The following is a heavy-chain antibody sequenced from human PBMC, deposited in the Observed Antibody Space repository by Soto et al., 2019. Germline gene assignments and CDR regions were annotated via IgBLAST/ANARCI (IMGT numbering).Heavy chain of an antibody. D-gene: IGHD6-19*01. J-gene: IGHJ3*02. CDR1: GFTFSSYA. CDR3: ARDRGLAVAGKNAFDI. Sequence: GGSLRLSCAASGFTFSSYAMHWVRQAPGKGLEWVAVISYDGSNKYYADSVKGRFTISRDNSKNTLYLQMNSLRAEDTAVYYCARDRGLAVAGKNAFDIWGQGTMVTVSS. CDR2: ISYDGSNK. V-gene: IGHV3-30-3*01.